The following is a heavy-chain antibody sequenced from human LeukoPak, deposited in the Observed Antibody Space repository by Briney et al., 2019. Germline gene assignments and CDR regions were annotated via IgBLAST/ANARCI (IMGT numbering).Heavy chain of an antibody. CDR1: GFTFSSYA. Sequence: PGGSLRLSCAASGFTFSSYAMHWVRQAPGKGLEWVAVISYDGSNKYYADSVKGRFTISRDNSKNTLYLQMNSLRAEDTAVYYCARSSRAVASQFDYWGQGTLVTVSS. CDR2: ISYDGSNK. D-gene: IGHD6-19*01. CDR3: ARSSRAVASQFDY. V-gene: IGHV3-30*04. J-gene: IGHJ4*02.